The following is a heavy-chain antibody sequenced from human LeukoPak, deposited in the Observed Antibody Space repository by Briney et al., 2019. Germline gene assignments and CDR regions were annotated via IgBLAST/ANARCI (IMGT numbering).Heavy chain of an antibody. CDR1: GGTFSSYA. Sequence: SVKVSCKASGGTFSSYAISWVRQAPGQGLEWMGGIIPIFGTANYAQKFQGRVTITADESTSTAYMELSSLRSEDTAVYYCARDSGYYDFWSPGDYWGQGTLVTVSS. J-gene: IGHJ4*02. CDR2: IIPIFGTA. V-gene: IGHV1-69*01. CDR3: ARDSGYYDFWSPGDY. D-gene: IGHD3-3*01.